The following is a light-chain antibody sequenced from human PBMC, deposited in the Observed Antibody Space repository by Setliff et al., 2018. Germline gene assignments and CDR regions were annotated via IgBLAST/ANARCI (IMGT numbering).Light chain of an antibody. CDR1: SSNIGAGYD. Sequence: QSVLTQPPSVSEAPGQRVTISCTGSSSNIGAGYDVHWYQQLPGTAPKLLIYGNSNRPSGVPDRFSGSKSGTSASLAITGLQAEDEADYYCQSYDSSLSALYVFGTGTKV. CDR3: QSYDSSLSALYV. J-gene: IGLJ1*01. V-gene: IGLV1-40*01. CDR2: GNS.